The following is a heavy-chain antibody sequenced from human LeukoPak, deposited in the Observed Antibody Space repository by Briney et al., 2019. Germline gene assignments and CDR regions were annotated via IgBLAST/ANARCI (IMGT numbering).Heavy chain of an antibody. CDR3: ARGDSITMIVVVNADY. D-gene: IGHD3-22*01. Sequence: GASVKVSCKDSRGTFSSYAIIWVRQAPGQGLEWMGWINPNSGGTNYAQKLQGRVTMTRDTSISTAYMELSRLRSDDTAVYYCARGDSITMIVVVNADYWGQGTLVTVSS. CDR2: INPNSGGT. CDR1: RGTFSSYA. J-gene: IGHJ4*02. V-gene: IGHV1-2*02.